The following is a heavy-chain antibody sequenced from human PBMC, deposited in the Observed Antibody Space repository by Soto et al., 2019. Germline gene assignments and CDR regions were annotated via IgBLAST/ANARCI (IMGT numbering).Heavy chain of an antibody. CDR3: AREKGTDGYDNTPGGMDF. V-gene: IGHV4-59*01. CDR1: GGSITTYY. Sequence: QVQLQESGPGLVKPSETLSLTCTVSGGSITTYYWIWIRQSPGRGLEWIGYIHHSGATNYNPSLKSRVTMSVATSKNQFSLTLSSVTAADTAVYFCAREKGTDGYDNTPGGMDFWGPGTLVTVSS. J-gene: IGHJ4*02. CDR2: IHHSGAT. D-gene: IGHD2-15*01.